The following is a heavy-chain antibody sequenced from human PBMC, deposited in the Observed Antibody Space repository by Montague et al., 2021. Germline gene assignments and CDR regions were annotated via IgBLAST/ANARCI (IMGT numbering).Heavy chain of an antibody. Sequence: TLSLTCTVSGESLSSFGYSWTCIRQHPGKGLDWIVYMYCSGSTYYTPSWKSRVTISRDTSKNHFSLRLTSVTAADTAVYYCARGCLATGDFDYWGQGTLVTVSS. CDR2: MYCSGST. CDR3: ARGCLATGDFDY. J-gene: IGHJ4*02. D-gene: IGHD6-13*01. CDR1: GESLSSFGYS. V-gene: IGHV4-31*03.